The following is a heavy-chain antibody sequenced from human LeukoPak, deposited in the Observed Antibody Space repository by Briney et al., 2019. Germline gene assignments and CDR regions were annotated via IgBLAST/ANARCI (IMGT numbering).Heavy chain of an antibody. D-gene: IGHD1-26*01. CDR3: VRELVVGPAEYFQS. CDR2: INEDGNEK. J-gene: IGHJ1*01. CDR1: GFRFRNYW. V-gene: IGHV3-7*01. Sequence: PGGSLRLPCVASGFRFRNYWMAWIRHAPGRGLEWVANINEDGNEKYYLDSVRGRFIISRDNARNSLFLQMNSLRGEDTGVYYCVRELVVGPAEYFQSWGQGTLVAVSS.